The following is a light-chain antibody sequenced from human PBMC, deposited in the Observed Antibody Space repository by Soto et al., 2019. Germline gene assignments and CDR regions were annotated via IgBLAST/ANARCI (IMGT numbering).Light chain of an antibody. CDR3: SSYSGTNYHYV. Sequence: QSVLTQPPSASGSFVQSVTISCTGTSSDVGGYNYVSWYQQHPGKAPKLMIYEVSERPSGVPDRFSGSTSGNTASLTVSGLQADDEADYYCSSYSGTNYHYVFGTGTKLTV. CDR1: SSDVGGYNY. V-gene: IGLV2-8*01. J-gene: IGLJ1*01. CDR2: EVS.